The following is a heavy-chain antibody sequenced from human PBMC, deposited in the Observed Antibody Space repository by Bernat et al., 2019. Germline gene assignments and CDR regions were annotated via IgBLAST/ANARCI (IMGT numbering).Heavy chain of an antibody. V-gene: IGHV3-30*06. CDR2: ISYDESKK. Sequence: QVQLVESGGGVVQPGRSLRLSCAASGFTFSSYGMHWVRQAPGKGLEWVAVISYDESKKYYTDSVKGRCTISRDNSKNTVFLQMNSLSAEDTAVYYCARGGGYNNYVPPFGYWGRGALVTVSS. J-gene: IGHJ4*02. CDR1: GFTFSSYG. D-gene: IGHD4-11*01. CDR3: ARGGGYNNYVPPFGY.